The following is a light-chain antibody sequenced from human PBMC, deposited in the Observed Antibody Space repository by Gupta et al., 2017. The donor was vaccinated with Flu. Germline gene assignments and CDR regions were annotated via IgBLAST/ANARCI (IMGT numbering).Light chain of an antibody. J-gene: IGLJ3*02. CDR2: EVS. CDR1: SSDIGGYNY. V-gene: IGLV2-14*03. CDR3: SSYRDTNTPNWV. Sequence: QSALTQPASVSGSPGQSITISCTGTSSDIGGYNYVSWYQQYPGKVPKLIIYEVSNRPSRVSDRFSGSKSGNTASLTISGLQADDEADYYCSSYRDTNTPNWVFGGGTKVTGL.